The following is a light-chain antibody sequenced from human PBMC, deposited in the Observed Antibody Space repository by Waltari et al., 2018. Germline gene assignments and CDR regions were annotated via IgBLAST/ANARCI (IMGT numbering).Light chain of an antibody. CDR3: ASYTSSGALM. CDR2: DVN. J-gene: IGLJ3*02. CDR1: SRDIGDYNY. Sequence: QSALTQPASVSGSPGQSITVSCTGRSRDIGDYNYVPWYQQHPGKVPKLMIYDVNKRPSGVSHRFFGSKSGNTASLTISGLQPEDEADYYCASYTSSGALMFGGGTKVTVL. V-gene: IGLV2-14*03.